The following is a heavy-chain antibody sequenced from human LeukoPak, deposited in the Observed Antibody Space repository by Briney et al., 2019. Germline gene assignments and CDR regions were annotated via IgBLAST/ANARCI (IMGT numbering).Heavy chain of an antibody. D-gene: IGHD2-8*01. J-gene: IGHJ4*02. CDR1: GYSVNYDY. CDR3: ARVDPNGYSDY. V-gene: IGHV4-59*02. Sequence: PSETLSLTCTVSGYSVNYDYWSWIRRPPGKGLQWIGYIYNSGTIYNPSLKNRVTISLDTSRNQFSLKVSSVSAADTAVYYCARVDPNGYSDYWGQGILVTVSS. CDR2: IYNSGT.